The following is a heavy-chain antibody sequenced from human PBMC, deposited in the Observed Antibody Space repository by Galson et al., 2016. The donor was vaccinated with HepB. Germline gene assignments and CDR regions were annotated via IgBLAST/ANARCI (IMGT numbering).Heavy chain of an antibody. D-gene: IGHD1-26*01. V-gene: IGHV3-23*01. J-gene: IGHJ4*02. CDR2: VLASGLST. Sequence: LRLSCAASGFTFDSYAMNWVRQAPGKGLEWVSAVLASGLSTYYAASVRGRFSISRDNSKNTLYLQVNSLRVEDTAVYCCAIENLGGQFFDYWGQGTLVTASS. CDR3: AIENLGGQFFDY. CDR1: GFTFDSYA.